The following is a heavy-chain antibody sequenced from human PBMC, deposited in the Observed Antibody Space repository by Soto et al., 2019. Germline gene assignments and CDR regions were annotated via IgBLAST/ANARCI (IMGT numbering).Heavy chain of an antibody. CDR3: ARAATIFGVVESTYYGMDV. J-gene: IGHJ6*02. V-gene: IGHV3-74*01. CDR1: GFTFSSYW. Sequence: GGSLRLSCAASGFTFSSYWMHWVRQAPGEGLVWVSRINTDGSTTTYADSVKGRFTISRDNAKNTLYLQMSSLRAEDTAVYYCARAATIFGVVESTYYGMDVWGQGTTVTVSS. CDR2: INTDGSTT. D-gene: IGHD3-3*01.